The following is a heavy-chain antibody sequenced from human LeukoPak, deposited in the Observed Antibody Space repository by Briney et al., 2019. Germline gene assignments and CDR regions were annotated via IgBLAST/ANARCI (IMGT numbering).Heavy chain of an antibody. D-gene: IGHD1-26*01. V-gene: IGHV3-7*03. CDR1: GFTFSSYW. CDR2: INQDGSER. Sequence: GESLRLSCAASGFTFSSYWMSWVRQAPGKGLEWLANINQDGSERYYVDSVKGRFTISRDNAKNSLYLQMNSLRAQDTAIYYCARDTAGVDYWGQGTLVTVSP. J-gene: IGHJ4*02. CDR3: ARDTAGVDY.